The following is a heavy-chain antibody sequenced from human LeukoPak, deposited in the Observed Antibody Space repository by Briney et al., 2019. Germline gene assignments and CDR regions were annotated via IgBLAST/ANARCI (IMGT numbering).Heavy chain of an antibody. D-gene: IGHD4-23*01. V-gene: IGHV3-53*04. CDR1: GFTVSSNY. J-gene: IGHJ6*02. CDR2: IYSGGST. CDR3: ASSDYGGNPGEYYGMDV. Sequence: GGSLRLSCAASGFTVSSNYMSWVRQAPGKGLEWVSVIYSGGSTYYADSVKGRLTISRHNSKNTLYLQMNSLRAEDTAVYYCASSDYGGNPGEYYGMDVWGQGTTVTVSS.